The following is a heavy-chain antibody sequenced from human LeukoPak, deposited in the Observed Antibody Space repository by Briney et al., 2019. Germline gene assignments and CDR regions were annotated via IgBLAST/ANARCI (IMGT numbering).Heavy chain of an antibody. Sequence: GGSLRLSCAASGFTFSSYAMSWVRQAPGKGLEWVGRIKSKTDGGTTDYAAPVKGGFTISRDDSKNTLYLQMNSLKTEDTAVYYCTTDRAGDAFDIWGQGTMVTVSS. CDR3: TTDRAGDAFDI. V-gene: IGHV3-15*01. CDR1: GFTFSSYA. CDR2: IKSKTDGGTT. J-gene: IGHJ3*02.